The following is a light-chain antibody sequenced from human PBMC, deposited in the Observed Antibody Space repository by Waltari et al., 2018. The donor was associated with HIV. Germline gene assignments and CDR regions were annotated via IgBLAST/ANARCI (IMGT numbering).Light chain of an antibody. CDR3: QQYNKWPLT. J-gene: IGKJ4*01. CDR1: QSVCSS. Sequence: EIVMTQSPATLSVSPGERVALSCRASQSVCSSLAWYQQKPGQVPRLLIYGASTRATGVPARFSGSGSETEFTLTISSLQSEDFAVYYCQQYNKWPLTFGGGTKVEIK. CDR2: GAS. V-gene: IGKV3-15*01.